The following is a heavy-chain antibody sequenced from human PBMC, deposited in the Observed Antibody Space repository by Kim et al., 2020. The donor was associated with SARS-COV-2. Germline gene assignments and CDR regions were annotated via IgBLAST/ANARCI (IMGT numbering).Heavy chain of an antibody. V-gene: IGHV4-30-2*05. D-gene: IGHD6-6*01. Sequence: YYNPSLKSRVTISVDTSKNQFSLKLSSVTAADTAVYYCARAPHGSSHFDYWGQGTLVTVSS. J-gene: IGHJ4*02. CDR3: ARAPHGSSHFDY.